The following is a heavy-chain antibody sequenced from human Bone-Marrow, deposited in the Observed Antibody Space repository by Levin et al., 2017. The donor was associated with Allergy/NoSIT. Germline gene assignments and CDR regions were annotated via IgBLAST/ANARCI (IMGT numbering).Heavy chain of an antibody. D-gene: IGHD2-8*02. CDR2: TSSTGDA. CDR3: ARGGPGGPLPFDS. J-gene: IGHJ4*02. CDR1: GGSMSDSY. Sequence: PSETLSLTCSVSGGSMSDSYWSWIRQSPGKGLEWFGFTSSTGDANYTPSFKSRVSISVDTAKNQFSLRLTSVTAADTAVYYCARGGPGGPLPFDSWGQGTLVTVSS. V-gene: IGHV4-59*01.